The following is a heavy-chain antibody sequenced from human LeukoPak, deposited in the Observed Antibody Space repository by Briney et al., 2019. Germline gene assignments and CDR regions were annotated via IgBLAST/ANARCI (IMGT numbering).Heavy chain of an antibody. CDR3: ARRRYYDGSGYLE. CDR1: GDSVSRSDSY. J-gene: IGHJ1*01. CDR2: IYYSRRT. V-gene: IGHV4-39*01. D-gene: IGHD3-22*01. Sequence: SETLSLTCSVSGDSVSRSDSYWDWIRQPPGKGLEWIGTIYYSRRTYYSPSLKSRVTMSVDPSNNQFSLNLRSVTAADTALYYCARRRYYDGSGYLEWGQGTLLSVSS.